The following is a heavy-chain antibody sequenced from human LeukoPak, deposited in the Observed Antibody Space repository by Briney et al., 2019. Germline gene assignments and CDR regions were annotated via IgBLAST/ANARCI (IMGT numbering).Heavy chain of an antibody. CDR3: ARLIGYSSSWYGLAAFDI. CDR2: INHSGST. D-gene: IGHD6-13*01. V-gene: IGHV4-34*01. J-gene: IGHJ3*02. Sequence: PSETLSLTCAVSGGSISSGGYSWSWIRQPPGKGLEWIGEINHSGSTNYNPSLKSRVTISVDTSKNQFSLKLSSVTAADTAVYYCARLIGYSSSWYGLAAFDIWGQGTMVTVSS. CDR1: GGSISSGGYS.